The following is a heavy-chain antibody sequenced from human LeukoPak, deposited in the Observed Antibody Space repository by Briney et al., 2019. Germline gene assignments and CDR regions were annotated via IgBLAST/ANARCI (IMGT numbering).Heavy chain of an antibody. J-gene: IGHJ4*02. Sequence: PGGSLRLSCAASGITFSTYTMNWVRQAPGKGLEWASSISSSGDYIHYADSVKGRFTISKDNAKNSLYLQMNSLRADDTAVYYCARRRWDSYDVWGQGTLVTVSS. CDR1: GITFSTYT. CDR2: ISSSGDYI. CDR3: ARRRWDSYDV. V-gene: IGHV3-21*01. D-gene: IGHD5-18*01.